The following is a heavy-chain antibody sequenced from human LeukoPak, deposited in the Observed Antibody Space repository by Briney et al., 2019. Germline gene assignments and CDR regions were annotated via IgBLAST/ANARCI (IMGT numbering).Heavy chain of an antibody. Sequence: SETLSLTCTVSGYSISSGYYCGWIRQPPGKGLEWIGSIYHSGSTYYNPSLKSRVTISVDTSKNQFSLKLSSVTAADTAVYYCARNYGSGSLYFDYWGQGTLVTVSS. CDR1: GYSISSGYY. D-gene: IGHD3-10*01. CDR2: IYHSGST. V-gene: IGHV4-38-2*02. CDR3: ARNYGSGSLYFDY. J-gene: IGHJ4*02.